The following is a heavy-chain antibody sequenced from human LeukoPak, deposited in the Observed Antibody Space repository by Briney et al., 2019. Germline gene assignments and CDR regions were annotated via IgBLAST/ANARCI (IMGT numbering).Heavy chain of an antibody. D-gene: IGHD1-14*01. V-gene: IGHV1-8*01. J-gene: IGHJ4*02. CDR2: MNPNSGNT. CDR1: GYTFASYD. CDR3: ARDNDYNPLVY. Sequence: ASVKVSCKASGYTFASYDINWVRQATGQGLEWMGWMNPNSGNTDYAQKLQGRVTMTTDTSTSTAYMELRSLRSDDTAVYYCARDNDYNPLVYWGQGTLVTVSS.